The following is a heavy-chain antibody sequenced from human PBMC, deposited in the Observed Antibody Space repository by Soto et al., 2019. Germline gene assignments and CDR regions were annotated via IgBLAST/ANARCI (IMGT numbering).Heavy chain of an antibody. J-gene: IGHJ5*02. D-gene: IGHD3-9*01. CDR3: ARQVEYYDILTGPIDP. CDR2: IYYSGST. Sequence: SETMSLTCTVSGGSISSYYWSWIRKPPGKGLEWIGYIYYSGSTNYNPSLKSRVTISVDTSKNQFSLNLSSVTAADTAVYYCARQVEYYDILTGPIDPWGQGTLVTVSS. V-gene: IGHV4-59*08. CDR1: GGSISSYY.